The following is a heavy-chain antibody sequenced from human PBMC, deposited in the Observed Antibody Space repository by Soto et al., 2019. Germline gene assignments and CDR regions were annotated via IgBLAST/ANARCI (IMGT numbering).Heavy chain of an antibody. CDR3: ARVSGGPRIAVAAPPYYFDY. D-gene: IGHD6-19*01. Sequence: ASVKVSCKASGYTFTSYYMHWVRQGPGQGLEWMGIINPSGGSTSYAQKFQGRVTMTRDTSTSTVYMELSSLRSEDTAVYYCARVSGGPRIAVAAPPYYFDYWGQGTLVTVSS. J-gene: IGHJ4*02. CDR2: INPSGGST. CDR1: GYTFTSYY. V-gene: IGHV1-46*01.